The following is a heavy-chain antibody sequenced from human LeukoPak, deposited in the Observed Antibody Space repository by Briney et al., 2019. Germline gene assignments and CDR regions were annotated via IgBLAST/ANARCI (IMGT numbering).Heavy chain of an antibody. D-gene: IGHD3-22*01. CDR3: AKGRYDSRNDAFDI. CDR2: IRYDGSNK. J-gene: IGHJ3*02. V-gene: IGHV3-30*02. Sequence: GGSLRLSCAASGFTFSSYGMHWVRQAPGKGLEWVAFIRYDGSNKYYADSVKGRFTISRDNSKNTLYLQMNSLRAEDTAVYYCAKGRYDSRNDAFDIWGQGTMVTVSS. CDR1: GFTFSSYG.